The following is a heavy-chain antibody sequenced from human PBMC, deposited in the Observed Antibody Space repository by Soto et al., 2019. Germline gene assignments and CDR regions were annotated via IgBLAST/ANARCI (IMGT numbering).Heavy chain of an antibody. CDR3: ATPYYFNH. Sequence: GWSLRLSCAASGFMFSAYTMNWVRQAPGKGLEWLSSISDDSTYIDYADSLRGRFTVSRDNARKSLYLQMDRLGPEDTGVYYCATPYYFNHWGPGNLVTVSS. J-gene: IGHJ1*01. CDR1: GFMFSAYT. D-gene: IGHD3-16*01. V-gene: IGHV3-21*01. CDR2: ISDDSTYI.